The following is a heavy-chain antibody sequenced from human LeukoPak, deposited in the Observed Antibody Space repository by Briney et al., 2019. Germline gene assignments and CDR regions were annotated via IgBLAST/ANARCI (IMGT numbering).Heavy chain of an antibody. CDR2: IYYSGST. V-gene: IGHV4-59*01. CDR3: ARSRARKTYCSSTSCSAGFDY. J-gene: IGHJ4*02. Sequence: SETLSLTCTVSGGSISSYYWSWIRQPPGKGLEWIGYIYYSGSTNYNPSLKSRVTISVDTSKNQFSLKLSSVTAADTAVYYCARSRARKTYCSSTSCSAGFDYWGQGTLVTVSS. D-gene: IGHD2-2*01. CDR1: GGSISSYY.